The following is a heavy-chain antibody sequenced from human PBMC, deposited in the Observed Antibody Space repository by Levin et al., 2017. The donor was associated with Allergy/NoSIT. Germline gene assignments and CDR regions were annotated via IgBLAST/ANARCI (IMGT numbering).Heavy chain of an antibody. CDR1: GFTFSSYA. J-gene: IGHJ4*02. CDR2: ISYDGSNK. V-gene: IGHV3-30*04. Sequence: LSLTCAASGFTFSSYAMHWVRQAPGKGLEWVAVISYDGSNKYYADSVKGRFTISRDNSKNTLYLQMNSLRAEDTAVYYCARGTHRESGSRFDYWGQGTLVTVSS. D-gene: IGHD3-10*01. CDR3: ARGTHRESGSRFDY.